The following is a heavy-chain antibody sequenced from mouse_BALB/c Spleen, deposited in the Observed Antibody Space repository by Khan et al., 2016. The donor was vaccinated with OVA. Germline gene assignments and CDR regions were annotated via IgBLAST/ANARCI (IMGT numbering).Heavy chain of an antibody. Sequence: QVQLKQSGPGLVQPSQSLSITCTVSGFSLTNYGVHWVRQSPGKGLEWLGVIWRGGRTAYNAAFMSRLYITKDNSKSQVFFKMNSLQADDTAIYYCAKSQAGYAMDYWGQGTSVTVSS. J-gene: IGHJ4*01. CDR1: GFSLTNYG. CDR2: IWRGGRT. CDR3: AKSQAGYAMDY. V-gene: IGHV2-5*01.